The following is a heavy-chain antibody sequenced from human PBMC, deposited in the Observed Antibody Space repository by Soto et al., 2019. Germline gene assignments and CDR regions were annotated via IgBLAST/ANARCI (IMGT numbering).Heavy chain of an antibody. CDR1: GYSFTSYW. D-gene: IGHD3-3*01. CDR2: IDPSDSYT. Sequence: GESLKITCKGSGYSFTSYWTSWVRQMRGKGLEWMGRIDPSDSYTNYSPSFQGHVTISADKSISTAYLQWSSLKASDTAMYYCARRRRYYDFWSGYRDDAFDIWGQGTMVTVSS. J-gene: IGHJ3*02. V-gene: IGHV5-10-1*01. CDR3: ARRRRYYDFWSGYRDDAFDI.